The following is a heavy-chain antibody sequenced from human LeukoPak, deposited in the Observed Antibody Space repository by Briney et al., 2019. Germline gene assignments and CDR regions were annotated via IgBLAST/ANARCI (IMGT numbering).Heavy chain of an antibody. V-gene: IGHV4-59*12. CDR1: GGSISGYY. J-gene: IGHJ5*02. Sequence: KPSETLSLTCTVSGGSISGYYWSWIRQPPGKGLEWIGYIYYSGSTSYNPSLKSRVTISVDTSKNQFSLKLSSVTAADTAVYYCARGMKWTYYGSGSYSYWFDPWGQGTLVTVSS. CDR3: ARGMKWTYYGSGSYSYWFDP. D-gene: IGHD3-10*01. CDR2: IYYSGST.